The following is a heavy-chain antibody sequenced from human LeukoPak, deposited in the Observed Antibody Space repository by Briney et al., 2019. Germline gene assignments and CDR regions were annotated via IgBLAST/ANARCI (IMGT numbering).Heavy chain of an antibody. D-gene: IGHD6-13*01. J-gene: IGHJ4*02. Sequence: SETLSLTCTVSGGSISSYYWSWIRQPPGKGLEWIGYLYYSGSTHYNPSLKSRVTISVDTSKNQFSLKLSSVNAADTAVYYCARGAVAAAGPPTFDYWGQGTLVTVSS. V-gene: IGHV4-59*01. CDR2: LYYSGST. CDR1: GGSISSYY. CDR3: ARGAVAAAGPPTFDY.